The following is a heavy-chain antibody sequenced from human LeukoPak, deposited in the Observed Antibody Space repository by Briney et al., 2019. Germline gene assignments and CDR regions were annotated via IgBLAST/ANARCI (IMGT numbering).Heavy chain of an antibody. CDR2: TFPIFATA. V-gene: IGHV1-69*06. Sequence: ASVKVSCKASGGTFSSYAISWVRQAPGQGLEWMGRTFPIFATANYAQKFQGRVTITADKSTSTAYMELSSLRSEDTAMYYCARESGSYEAYFDYWGQGTLVTVSS. D-gene: IGHD1-26*01. J-gene: IGHJ4*02. CDR1: GGTFSSYA. CDR3: ARESGSYEAYFDY.